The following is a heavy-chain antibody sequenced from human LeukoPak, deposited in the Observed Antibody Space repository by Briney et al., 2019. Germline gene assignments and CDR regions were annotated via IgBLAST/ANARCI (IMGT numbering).Heavy chain of an antibody. Sequence: GGSLRLSCAASGLPFSSYWMSWVRQAPGKGLEWVANIKPDGSEKNYVDSVKGRFTISRDNARNSLYLQMNSLRAEDTAVYYCARKRDGIAARHQAVNWFDPWGQGTLVTVSS. CDR2: IKPDGSEK. J-gene: IGHJ5*02. CDR1: GLPFSSYW. V-gene: IGHV3-7*01. D-gene: IGHD6-6*01. CDR3: ARKRDGIAARHQAVNWFDP.